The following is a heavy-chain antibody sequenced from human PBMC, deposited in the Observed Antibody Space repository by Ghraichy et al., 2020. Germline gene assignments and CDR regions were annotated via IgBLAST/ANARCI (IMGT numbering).Heavy chain of an antibody. CDR2: IIPILGIA. CDR3: ARDPLVGATPYYVDY. J-gene: IGHJ4*02. Sequence: SVKVSCKASGGTFSSYTISWVRQAPGQGLEWMGRIIPILGIANYAQKLQGRVTITADKSTSTAYMELSSLRSEDTAVYYCARDPLVGATPYYVDYWGKGTRGTVSS. V-gene: IGHV1-69*04. D-gene: IGHD1-26*01. CDR1: GGTFSSYT.